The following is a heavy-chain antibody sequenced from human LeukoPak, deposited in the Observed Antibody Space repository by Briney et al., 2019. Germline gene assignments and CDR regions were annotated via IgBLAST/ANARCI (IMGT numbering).Heavy chain of an antibody. D-gene: IGHD2-15*01. J-gene: IGHJ3*02. CDR3: AIFSGYCSGGSCYPNAFDI. V-gene: IGHV1-2*04. CDR2: TNPNSGGT. Sequence: ASVKVSCKASGYTFTGYYMHWVRQAPGQGLEWMGWTNPNSGGTNYAQKFQGWVTMTRDTSISTAYMELSRLRSDDTAVYYCAIFSGYCSGGSCYPNAFDIWGQGTMVTVSS. CDR1: GYTFTGYY.